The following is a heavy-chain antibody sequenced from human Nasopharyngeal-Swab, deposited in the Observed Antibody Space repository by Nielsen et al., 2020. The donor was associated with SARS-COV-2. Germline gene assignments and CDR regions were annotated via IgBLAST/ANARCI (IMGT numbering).Heavy chain of an antibody. Sequence: RQAPGKGLERIGSIYYSGSTYYNPSLKSRVTISVDTSKNQFSLKLSSVTAADTAVYYCARDLEDYDFWTLAYGMDVWGQGTTVTVSS. V-gene: IGHV4-39*02. J-gene: IGHJ6*02. D-gene: IGHD3-3*01. CDR3: ARDLEDYDFWTLAYGMDV. CDR2: IYYSGST.